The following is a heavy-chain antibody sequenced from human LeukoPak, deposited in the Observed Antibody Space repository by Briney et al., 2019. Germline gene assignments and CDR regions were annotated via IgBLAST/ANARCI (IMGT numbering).Heavy chain of an antibody. CDR3: ASIRARYCSSTSCYPHGPSDP. D-gene: IGHD2-2*01. J-gene: IGHJ5*02. Sequence: GESLKISCKGSGYSFTSYWIGWVRQMPGKGLEWMGIIYPGDSDTRYSPSFQGQVTISADKSISTAYLQWSSLKASDTAMYYCASIRARYCSSTSCYPHGPSDPWGQGTLVTVSS. CDR1: GYSFTSYW. CDR2: IYPGDSDT. V-gene: IGHV5-51*01.